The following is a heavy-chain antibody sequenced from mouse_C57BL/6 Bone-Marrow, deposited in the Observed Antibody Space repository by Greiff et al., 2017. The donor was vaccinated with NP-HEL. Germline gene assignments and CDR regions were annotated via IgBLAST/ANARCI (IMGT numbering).Heavy chain of an antibody. J-gene: IGHJ2*01. CDR1: GYTFTSYW. V-gene: IGHV1-69*01. CDR2: IDPSDSYT. D-gene: IGHD2-1*01. CDR3: ARYNDGNYDHYFDY. Sequence: QVQLQQPGAELVMPGASVKLSCKASGYTFTSYWMHWVKQRPGQGLEWIGEIDPSDSYTNYNQKFKGKSTLTVDTSSSTAYMQLSSLTSEDSAVYYCARYNDGNYDHYFDYWGQGTTLTVSS.